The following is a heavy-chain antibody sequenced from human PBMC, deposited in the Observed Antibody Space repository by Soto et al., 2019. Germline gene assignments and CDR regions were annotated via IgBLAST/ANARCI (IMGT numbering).Heavy chain of an antibody. CDR3: AKGGAIVAAGTRVYLYNAMDV. V-gene: IGHV1-2*02. Sequence: ASVKVSCKASGFSFTGYYIHWLRQAPGQGLEWMGWINPNSGDTYLAQRFQGRVTMNRDTSIGTAYMELRGLTSDDTAEYYCAKGGAIVAAGTRVYLYNAMDVWGQGTTVTVSS. D-gene: IGHD1-26*01. CDR2: INPNSGDT. J-gene: IGHJ6*02. CDR1: GFSFTGYY.